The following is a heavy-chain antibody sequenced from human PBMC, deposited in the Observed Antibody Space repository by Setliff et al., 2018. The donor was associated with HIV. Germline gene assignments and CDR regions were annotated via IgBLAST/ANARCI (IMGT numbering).Heavy chain of an antibody. V-gene: IGHV4-39*01. CDR3: ARHKDPPGSRWIFYYYYMDL. CDR2: INYIGST. J-gene: IGHJ6*03. Sequence: SETLSLTCTISGDSISNNNYHWGWIRQPPGKGLEWIGSINYIGSTYFNPSLKSRVTISLDTSKTQFSLKLNAVAAADTGVYYCARHKDPPGSRWIFYYYYMDLWGGGTTVTVSS. D-gene: IGHD6-13*01. CDR1: GDSISNNNYH.